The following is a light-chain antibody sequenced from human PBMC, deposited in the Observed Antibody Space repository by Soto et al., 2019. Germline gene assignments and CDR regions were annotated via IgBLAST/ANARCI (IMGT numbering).Light chain of an antibody. CDR1: SGYNNYR. CDR2: VGTGGIVG. J-gene: IGLJ1*01. CDR3: GADHSGTKCVYV. V-gene: IGLV9-49*01. Sequence: QSVLTQPPSASASLGASVTLTCTLSSGYNNYRVDWYQQRPGEGPRFVMRVGTGGIVGSKGDGIPDRFSVLGSGLNRYLTIKNIQEEDESDYYCGADHSGTKCVYVFGTGTQLTVL.